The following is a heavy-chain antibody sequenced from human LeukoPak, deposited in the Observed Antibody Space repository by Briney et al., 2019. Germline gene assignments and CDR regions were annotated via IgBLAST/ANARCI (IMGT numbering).Heavy chain of an antibody. CDR3: ASRIAVAGIVRYY. V-gene: IGHV3-23*01. J-gene: IGHJ4*02. D-gene: IGHD6-19*01. CDR2: ISGSGGST. Sequence: GGSLRLSCAASGFTFSSYAMSWVRQAPGKGLEWVSAISGSGGSTYYADSVKGRFTISRHNSKNTLYLQMNSLRAEDTAVYYCASRIAVAGIVRYYWGQGTLVTVSS. CDR1: GFTFSSYA.